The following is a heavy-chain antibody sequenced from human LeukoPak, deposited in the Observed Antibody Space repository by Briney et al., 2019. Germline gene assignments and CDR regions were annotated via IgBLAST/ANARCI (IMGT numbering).Heavy chain of an antibody. CDR2: INPNSGGT. CDR1: GYTFTGYY. V-gene: IGHV1-2*02. CDR3: ARVPSSTSQLLVRGYMDV. J-gene: IGHJ6*03. Sequence: GASVKVSCKASGYTFTGYYMHWVRQAPGQGLEWMGWINPNSGGTNYAQKFQGRVTMTRDTSISTAYMELSRLRSDDTAVYYCARVPSSTSQLLVRGYMDVWGKGTTVTVSS. D-gene: IGHD2-2*01.